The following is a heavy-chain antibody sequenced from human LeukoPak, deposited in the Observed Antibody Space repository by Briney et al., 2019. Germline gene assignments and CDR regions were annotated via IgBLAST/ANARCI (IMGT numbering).Heavy chain of an antibody. V-gene: IGHV4-59*01. CDR2: IYYIGST. J-gene: IGHJ4*02. CDR3: ARINYYDSSGYYYPDY. Sequence: SETLSLTCTVSGGSISSYYWSWIRQPPGKGLEWIGYIYYIGSTNYNPSLKSRVTMSVDTSKNQFSLKLSSVTAADTAVYYCARINYYDSSGYYYPDYWGQGTLVTVSS. D-gene: IGHD3-22*01. CDR1: GGSISSYY.